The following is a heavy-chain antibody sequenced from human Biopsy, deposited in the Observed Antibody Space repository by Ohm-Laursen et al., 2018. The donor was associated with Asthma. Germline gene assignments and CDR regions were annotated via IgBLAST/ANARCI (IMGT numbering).Heavy chain of an antibody. Sequence: TLSLTCRVSGFSLSSGGYYWSWICHHPGKGLEWIGNIYYSGGTYYNPSLQSRATISIDTSMSQFSLKLKSVTAADTAVYYCARDRNYCSDGTCVHYYGVDVWGPGTTVTVSS. D-gene: IGHD2-15*01. J-gene: IGHJ6*02. V-gene: IGHV4-31*03. CDR1: GFSLSSGGYY. CDR2: IYYSGGT. CDR3: ARDRNYCSDGTCVHYYGVDV.